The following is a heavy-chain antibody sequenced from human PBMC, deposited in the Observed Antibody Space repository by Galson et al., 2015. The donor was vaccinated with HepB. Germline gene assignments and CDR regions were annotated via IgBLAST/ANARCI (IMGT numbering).Heavy chain of an antibody. Sequence: SLRLSCAASGFVFRNHWMTWVRQAPGKGLEWLANIKQDGSDKYYLESVKGRFTISRDNAEASMYLQINSLRVDDTAVYYCARVRRFGEENDHWGQGTLVTVSS. J-gene: IGHJ4*02. CDR1: GFVFRNHW. CDR2: IKQDGSDK. D-gene: IGHD3-10*01. V-gene: IGHV3-7*03. CDR3: ARVRRFGEENDH.